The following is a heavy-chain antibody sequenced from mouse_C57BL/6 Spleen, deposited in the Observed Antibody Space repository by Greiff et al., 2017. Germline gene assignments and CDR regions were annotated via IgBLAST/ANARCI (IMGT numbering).Heavy chain of an antibody. D-gene: IGHD2-3*01. CDR1: GFTFSDYG. Sequence: EVQLVESGGGLVKPGGSLKLSCAASGFTFSDYGMHWVRQAPEKGLEWVAYISSGSSTIYYADTVKGRFTISSNNANNTLFLQMTSLRSEDTAMYYCAKEGIYDGYYHAMDYWGQGTSVTVSS. J-gene: IGHJ4*01. V-gene: IGHV5-17*01. CDR3: AKEGIYDGYYHAMDY. CDR2: ISSGSSTI.